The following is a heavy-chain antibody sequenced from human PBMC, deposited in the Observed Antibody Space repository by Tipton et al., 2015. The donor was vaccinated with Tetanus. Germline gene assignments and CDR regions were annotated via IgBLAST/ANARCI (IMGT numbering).Heavy chain of an antibody. Sequence: TLSLTCAVYGGSFSGYYWSWIRQPPGKGLEWIGEINHSGSTNYNPSLKSRVTISVDTSKNQFSLKLSSVTAADTAVYYCARHAYGDYGDWFDPWGQGTLVTVSS. V-gene: IGHV4-34*01. CDR3: ARHAYGDYGDWFDP. J-gene: IGHJ5*02. CDR2: INHSGST. CDR1: GGSFSGYY. D-gene: IGHD4-17*01.